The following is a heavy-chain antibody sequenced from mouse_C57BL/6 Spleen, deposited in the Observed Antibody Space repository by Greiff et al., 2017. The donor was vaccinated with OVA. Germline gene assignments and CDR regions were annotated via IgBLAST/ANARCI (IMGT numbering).Heavy chain of an antibody. CDR3: ASQTAQAGNAMDY. Sequence: VQLKESGPELVKPGASVKISCKASGYAFSSSWMNWVKQRPGKGLEWIGRIYPGDGDTNYNGKFKGKATLTADKSSSTAYMQLSSLTSEDSAVYFCASQTAQAGNAMDYWGQGTSVTVSS. CDR1: GYAFSSSW. CDR2: IYPGDGDT. J-gene: IGHJ4*01. D-gene: IGHD3-2*02. V-gene: IGHV1-82*01.